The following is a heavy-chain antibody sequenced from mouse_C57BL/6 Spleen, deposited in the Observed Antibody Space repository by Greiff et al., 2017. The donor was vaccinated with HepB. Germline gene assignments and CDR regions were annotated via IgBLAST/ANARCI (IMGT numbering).Heavy chain of an antibody. CDR1: GFSLTSYG. CDR2: IWSGGST. CDR3: ATYGSSYERGAMDY. Sequence: VKLQQSGPGLVQPSQSLSITCTVSGFSLTSYGVHWVRQSPGKGLEWLGVIWSGGSTDYNAAFISRLSISKDNSKSQVFFKMNSLQADDTAIYYCATYGSSYERGAMDYWGQGTSVTVSS. D-gene: IGHD1-1*01. V-gene: IGHV2-2*01. J-gene: IGHJ4*01.